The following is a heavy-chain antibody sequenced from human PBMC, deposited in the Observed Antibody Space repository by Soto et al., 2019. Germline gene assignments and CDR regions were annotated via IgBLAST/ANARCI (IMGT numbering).Heavy chain of an antibody. J-gene: IGHJ4*02. CDR2: IYPGDSDT. V-gene: IGHV5-51*01. Sequence: PGESLKISCESSGYSFTSYWIGWVRQMPGKGLEWMGIIYPGDSDTRYSPSFQGQVTISADKSISTAYLQWSSLKASGTAMYYCARHRPRYYDILTGYYKGPDYWGQGTLVTVSS. CDR3: ARHRPRYYDILTGYYKGPDY. D-gene: IGHD3-9*01. CDR1: GYSFTSYW.